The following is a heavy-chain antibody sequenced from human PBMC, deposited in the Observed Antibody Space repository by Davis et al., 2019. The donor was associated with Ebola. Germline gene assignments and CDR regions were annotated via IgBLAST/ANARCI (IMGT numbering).Heavy chain of an antibody. V-gene: IGHV3-53*05. CDR2: IYIGGNT. CDR1: GVTVSSNY. Sequence: AGSLTLSCAASGVTVSSNYMSWVRQAPGKGLEWVSVIYIGGNTYYADSVKGRFTISRDISKNTVYLQMNSLRAEDTAVYYCARDGYSSGWYTIKGYYYYGMDVWGQGTTVTVSS. D-gene: IGHD6-19*01. CDR3: ARDGYSSGWYTIKGYYYYGMDV. J-gene: IGHJ6*02.